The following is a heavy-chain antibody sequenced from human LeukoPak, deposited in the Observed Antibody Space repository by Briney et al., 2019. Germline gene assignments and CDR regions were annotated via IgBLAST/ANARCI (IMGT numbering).Heavy chain of an antibody. D-gene: IGHD3-22*01. V-gene: IGHV3-7*01. Sequence: GGSLRLSCAASGFTFSSYWMSWVRQAPGKGLEWVANIKQDGSGKYYVDSVKGRFTISRDNSKNTLYLQMNSLRAEDTAVYYCARVGDGPYYDSSGSYYFDYWGQGTLVTVSS. CDR2: IKQDGSGK. J-gene: IGHJ4*02. CDR1: GFTFSSYW. CDR3: ARVGDGPYYDSSGSYYFDY.